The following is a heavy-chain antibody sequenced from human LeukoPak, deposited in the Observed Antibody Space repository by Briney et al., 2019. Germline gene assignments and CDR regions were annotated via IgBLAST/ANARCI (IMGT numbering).Heavy chain of an antibody. CDR2: ISRSGDTT. J-gene: IGHJ4*02. CDR3: AKIVAISGRPREGFDY. CDR1: GFIFSSYA. V-gene: IGHV3-23*01. Sequence: GGSLRLSCAASGFIFSSYAMSWVRQAPGKGLEWVSGISRSGDTTNYADSVKGRFTISRDNSKNTLYLQMTNLRAEDTAVYYCAKIVAISGRPREGFDYWGQGTLVTVSS. D-gene: IGHD1-26*01.